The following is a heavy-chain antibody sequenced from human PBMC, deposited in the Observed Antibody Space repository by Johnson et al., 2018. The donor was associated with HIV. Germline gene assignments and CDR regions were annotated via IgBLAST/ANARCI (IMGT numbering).Heavy chain of an antibody. CDR3: AMDLPPLILVDLRGGGFDF. CDR1: GFTFSSYA. D-gene: IGHD2-15*01. Sequence: QVQLVESGGGVVQPGRSLRLSCAASGFTFSSYAMHWVRQAPGKGLEWVAVISYDGSNKYYADSVKGRFTISRDNSKTTLYLQMNSMGAEDTAVYYCAMDLPPLILVDLRGGGFDFWGQGTKVTVSS. J-gene: IGHJ3*01. CDR2: ISYDGSNK. V-gene: IGHV3-30-3*01.